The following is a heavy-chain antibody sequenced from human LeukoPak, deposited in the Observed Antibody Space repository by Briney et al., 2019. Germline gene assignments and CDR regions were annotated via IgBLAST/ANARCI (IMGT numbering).Heavy chain of an antibody. D-gene: IGHD3-22*01. J-gene: IGHJ4*02. V-gene: IGHV3-7*01. CDR1: GFTFTSYW. CDR3: VTTYFDDRNGYWAFDY. CDR2: IKRDGSEI. Sequence: GRSLRLSCVASGFTFTSYWMSWVRQAPGKGLEWVGNIKRDGSEIYYLDSVTGRFTISRDNAKNSLYLQMNSLGFEDTAVYYCVTTYFDDRNGYWAFDYWGQGTLVTVSS.